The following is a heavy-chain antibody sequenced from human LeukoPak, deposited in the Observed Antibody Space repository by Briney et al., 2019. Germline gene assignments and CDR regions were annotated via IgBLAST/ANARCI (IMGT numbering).Heavy chain of an antibody. CDR2: IRYDGSNK. Sequence: GGSLRLSCAASGFTFSSYGMHWVRQAPGKVLEWVAFIRYDGSNKYYADSVKGRYTISRDNSKSILSLQMNSLRAEDTAIYYCATYRQVLLPFESWGQGTLVTVSS. V-gene: IGHV3-30*02. CDR1: GFTFSSYG. CDR3: ATYRQVLLPFES. D-gene: IGHD5-18*01. J-gene: IGHJ4*02.